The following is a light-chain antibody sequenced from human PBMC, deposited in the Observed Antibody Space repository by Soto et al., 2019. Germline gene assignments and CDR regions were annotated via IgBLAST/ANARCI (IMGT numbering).Light chain of an antibody. CDR3: QTWDSNTWV. Sequence: QSVLTQSSSASASLGSSVKLTCTLSSGHSSYIIAWHQQQPGKAPRYLMKVESSGSFNKGSGVPDRFSGYRSGADRYLTISNLQFEDEADYYCQTWDSNTWVFGGGTKLTVL. CDR2: VESSGSF. J-gene: IGLJ3*02. V-gene: IGLV4-60*02. CDR1: SGHSSYI.